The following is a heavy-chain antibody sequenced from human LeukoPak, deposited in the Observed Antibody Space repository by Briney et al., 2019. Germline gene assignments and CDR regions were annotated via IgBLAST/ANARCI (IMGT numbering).Heavy chain of an antibody. CDR2: IKPDGRDK. J-gene: IGHJ4*02. CDR1: GLFFSTNW. Sequence: GGSLRLSCAASGLFFSTNWMSWVRQAPGKGLEWVATIKPDGRDKYYVDSVKGRFTMSRDNGKNSVYLQTNSLRAEDTAVYYCASWEASTNYWGQGTLVTVSS. D-gene: IGHD1-26*01. CDR3: ASWEASTNY. V-gene: IGHV3-7*01.